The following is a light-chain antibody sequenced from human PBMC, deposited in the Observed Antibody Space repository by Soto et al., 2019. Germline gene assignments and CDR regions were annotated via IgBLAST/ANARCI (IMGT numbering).Light chain of an antibody. Sequence: QSVLTQPRSVSGSPGQSVTISCTGTSSDVGGYNYVSWYQQHPGKAPNLMIYDVSKWPSGVPDRFSGSKSGNTASLTISGLQAEEEADYYCCSYAGNSLWVFGGGTKLTVL. CDR2: DVS. CDR3: CSYAGNSLWV. V-gene: IGLV2-11*01. J-gene: IGLJ3*02. CDR1: SSDVGGYNY.